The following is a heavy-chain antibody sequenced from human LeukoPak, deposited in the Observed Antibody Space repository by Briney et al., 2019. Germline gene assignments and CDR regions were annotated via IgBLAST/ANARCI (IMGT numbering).Heavy chain of an antibody. Sequence: ASVKVSCKASGYGFSDVYFNWVRQAPGPGLEWMGWINPHSGATNYAQRFQGRVSMDASFDTAYMELSRHTSDDTAVYYCATSSSVTHTRDPWGQGTLVTVSS. CDR2: INPHSGAT. J-gene: IGHJ5*02. CDR1: GYGFSDVY. CDR3: ATSSSVTHTRDP. V-gene: IGHV1-2*02. D-gene: IGHD5/OR15-5a*01.